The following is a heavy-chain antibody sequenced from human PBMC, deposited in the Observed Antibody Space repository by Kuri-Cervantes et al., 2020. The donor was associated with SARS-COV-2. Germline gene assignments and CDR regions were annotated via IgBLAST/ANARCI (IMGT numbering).Heavy chain of an antibody. V-gene: IGHV1-3*01. CDR1: GYTFTSYA. CDR2: INAGNGNT. J-gene: IGHJ5*02. Sequence: ASVKVSCKASGYTFTSYAMHWVRQAPGQRLEWMGWINAGNGNTKYSQKFQGRVTMTRNTSISTAYMELSSLRSEDTAVYYCARDGQQLVPGSFDPWGQGTLVTVSS. D-gene: IGHD6-13*01. CDR3: ARDGQQLVPGSFDP.